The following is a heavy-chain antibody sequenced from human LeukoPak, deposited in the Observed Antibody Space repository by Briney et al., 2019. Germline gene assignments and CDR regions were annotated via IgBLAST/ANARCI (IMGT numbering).Heavy chain of an antibody. Sequence: PGGPLRLSCAASGFTFSSYAMHWVRQAPGKGLEWVAGISYDGSNKYYADSVKGRFTISRDNSKNTLYLQMNSLRAEDTAVYYCARAAPTSYYGSGSYYIFDYWGQGTLVTVSS. CDR2: ISYDGSNK. V-gene: IGHV3-30*04. CDR3: ARAAPTSYYGSGSYYIFDY. J-gene: IGHJ4*02. D-gene: IGHD3-10*01. CDR1: GFTFSSYA.